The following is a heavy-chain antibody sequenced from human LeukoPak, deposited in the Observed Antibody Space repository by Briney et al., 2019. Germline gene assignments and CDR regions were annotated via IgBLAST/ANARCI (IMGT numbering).Heavy chain of an antibody. Sequence: GGSLRLSCTASGFIFNDYGMTWVRHAPGKGLGWVSAISGSGGSTYYADSVKGRFTISRDNSKNTLYLQMNSLRAEDTAVYYCAKKRGFNPFSPCDYWGQGTLVTVSS. CDR2: ISGSGGST. CDR1: GFIFNDYG. V-gene: IGHV3-23*01. J-gene: IGHJ4*02. CDR3: AKKRGFNPFSPCDY.